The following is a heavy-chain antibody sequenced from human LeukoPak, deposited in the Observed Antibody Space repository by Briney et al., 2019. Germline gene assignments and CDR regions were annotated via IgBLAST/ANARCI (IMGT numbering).Heavy chain of an antibody. CDR2: INGSGGST. D-gene: IGHD3-3*01. J-gene: IGHJ4*02. CDR3: AKGWGIPIFGVVTN. Sequence: PGGSLRLSCAASGFTFSSYAMSWVRQAPGKGLEWVSDINGSGGSTYYADSVKGRFTISRDNSKNTLYLQMNSLRAEDTAVYYCAKGWGIPIFGVVTNWGQGTLVTVSS. CDR1: GFTFSSYA. V-gene: IGHV3-23*01.